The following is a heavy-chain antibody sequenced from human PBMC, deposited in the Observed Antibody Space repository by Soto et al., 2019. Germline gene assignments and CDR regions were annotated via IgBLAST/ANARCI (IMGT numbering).Heavy chain of an antibody. CDR3: ARAKAYDFWSGSKGYYGMDV. D-gene: IGHD3-3*01. J-gene: IGHJ6*02. CDR2: INPNSGGT. CDR1: GYTFTGYY. V-gene: IGHV1-2*04. Sequence: ASVKVSCKASGYTFTGYYMHWVRQAPGQGLEWMGWINPNSGGTNYAQKFQGWVTMTRDTSISTAYMELSRLRSDDTAVYYCARAKAYDFWSGSKGYYGMDVWGQGTTVTVS.